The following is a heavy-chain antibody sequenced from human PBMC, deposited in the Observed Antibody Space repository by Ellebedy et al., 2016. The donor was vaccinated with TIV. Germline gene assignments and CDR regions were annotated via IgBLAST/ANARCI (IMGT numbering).Heavy chain of an antibody. D-gene: IGHD5-18*01. V-gene: IGHV3-15*01. J-gene: IGHJ4*02. CDR3: TTVYRYNYDSV. Sequence: GGSLRLSCAASGFTFSNAWMNWVRQAPGKGLEWVGRIKSKTDGGAADYAAPVKGGFTISRDDSKNTLYLRMNSLKTEDTAVYFCTTVYRYNYDSVWGQGTLVTVSS. CDR1: GFTFSNAW. CDR2: IKSKTDGGAA.